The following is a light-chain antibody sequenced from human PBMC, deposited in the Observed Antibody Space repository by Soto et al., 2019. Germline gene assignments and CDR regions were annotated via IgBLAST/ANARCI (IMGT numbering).Light chain of an antibody. CDR3: SSYTSSSTLGNV. CDR2: DVS. CDR1: SGDVGGYHY. J-gene: IGLJ1*01. Sequence: QSVLTQPAAVSGSPGQSITIACTGTSGDVGGYHYFSGYQQHPGKAPKLMIYDVSNRPSGVSNRFSGSKSGNTASLTISGLQAEDEAEYYCSSYTSSSTLGNVFGTGTTLTLL. V-gene: IGLV2-14*01.